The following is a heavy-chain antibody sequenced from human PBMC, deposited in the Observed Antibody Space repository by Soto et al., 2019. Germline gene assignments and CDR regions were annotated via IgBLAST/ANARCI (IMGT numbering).Heavy chain of an antibody. CDR2: IQSGGPT. V-gene: IGHV3-66*02. D-gene: IGHD2-8*01. Sequence: GGSLRLSCAASGFTVSSKYMSWVRQAPGKGLEWVSLIQSGGPTYYADSVKGRFTISRDNSKNTLYLQMNSLRAEDTAVYYCARGKYPNGPSGYYFDYWGQGTLVTVSS. CDR3: ARGKYPNGPSGYYFDY. CDR1: GFTVSSKY. J-gene: IGHJ4*02.